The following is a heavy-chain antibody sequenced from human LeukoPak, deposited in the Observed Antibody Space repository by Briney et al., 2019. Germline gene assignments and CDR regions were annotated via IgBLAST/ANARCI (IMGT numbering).Heavy chain of an antibody. CDR3: ARFSYYYDSSGRGFDY. J-gene: IGHJ4*02. CDR2: IYYSGST. V-gene: IGHV4-30-4*08. CDR1: GGSISSGDYY. Sequence: SQTLSLTCTVSGGSISSGDYYWSWIRQPPGKGLEWIGYIYYSGSTYYNPSLKSRVTISVDTSKNQFSLKLCSVTAADTAVYYCARFSYYYDSSGRGFDYWGQGTLVTVSS. D-gene: IGHD3-22*01.